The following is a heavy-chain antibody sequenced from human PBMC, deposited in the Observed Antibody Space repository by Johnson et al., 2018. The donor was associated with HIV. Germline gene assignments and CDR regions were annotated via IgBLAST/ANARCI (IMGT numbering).Heavy chain of an antibody. V-gene: IGHV3-49*04. CDR3: TRGGITIFGVVDAFDI. CDR1: GFTVSSNY. Sequence: VQLVESGGGLIQPGGSLRLSCAASGFTVSSNYMSWVRQAPGKGLEWVGFIRSKAYGGTTEYAASVKGRFTISRDDSKSIVYLQMNRLKTEDTGVYYCTRGGITIFGVVDAFDIWGQGTMVTVS. J-gene: IGHJ3*02. D-gene: IGHD3-3*01. CDR2: IRSKAYGGTT.